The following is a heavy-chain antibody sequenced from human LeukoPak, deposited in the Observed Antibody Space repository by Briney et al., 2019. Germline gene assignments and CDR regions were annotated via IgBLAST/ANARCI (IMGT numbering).Heavy chain of an antibody. Sequence: GGSLRLSCAASGFTFNTYGMNWVRQAPGKGLEWVAVIWYDGSIKYYAESVKGRFTVSRDNSENTLYLQMNILRAEDTAVYYCARGRPHGNDYWGQGTLVTVSS. D-gene: IGHD4-23*01. V-gene: IGHV3-33*01. CDR3: ARGRPHGNDY. J-gene: IGHJ4*02. CDR2: IWYDGSIK. CDR1: GFTFNTYG.